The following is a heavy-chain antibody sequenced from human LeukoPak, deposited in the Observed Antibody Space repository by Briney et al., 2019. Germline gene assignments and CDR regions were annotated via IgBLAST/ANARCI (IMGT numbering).Heavy chain of an antibody. V-gene: IGHV1-18*01. J-gene: IGHJ4*02. CDR2: ISVYNGRT. CDR3: ARHMTTVVTSLDF. CDR1: GYDFSSYG. D-gene: IGHD4-23*01. Sequence: GASVNVSCKASGYDFSSYGISWVRQAPGQGLQWMGWISVYNGRTDYAPLQGRVTMTTDTSTGTAYIELRSLRPDDTAMYYCARHMTTVVTSLDFWGQGTLVTVSS.